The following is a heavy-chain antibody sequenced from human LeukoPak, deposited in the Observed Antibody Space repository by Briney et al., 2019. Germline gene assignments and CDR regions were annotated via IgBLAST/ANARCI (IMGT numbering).Heavy chain of an antibody. CDR3: ARSRAYGDYTLGY. Sequence: PSETLSLTCTVSGGSISSYYWSWIRQPPGKGLEWIGYIYYSGSTNYNPSLKSRVTISVDTSKNQFSLKLSSVTAADTAVYYCARSRAYGDYTLGYWGQGTLVTVSS. CDR2: IYYSGST. J-gene: IGHJ4*02. V-gene: IGHV4-59*01. D-gene: IGHD4-17*01. CDR1: GGSISSYY.